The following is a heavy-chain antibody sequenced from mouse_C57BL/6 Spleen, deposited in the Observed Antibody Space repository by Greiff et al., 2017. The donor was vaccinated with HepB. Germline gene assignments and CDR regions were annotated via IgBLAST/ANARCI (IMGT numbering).Heavy chain of an antibody. V-gene: IGHV1-47*01. CDR1: GYTFTTYP. J-gene: IGHJ1*03. CDR3: ASSSYDGYYGYFDV. CDR2: FHPYNDDT. D-gene: IGHD2-3*01. Sequence: QVQLQQSGAELVKPGASVKMSCKASGYTFTTYPIEWMKQNHGKSLEWIGNFHPYNDDTKYNEKFKGKATLTVEKSSSTVYLELSRLTSDDSAVYYCASSSYDGYYGYFDVWGTGTTVTVSS.